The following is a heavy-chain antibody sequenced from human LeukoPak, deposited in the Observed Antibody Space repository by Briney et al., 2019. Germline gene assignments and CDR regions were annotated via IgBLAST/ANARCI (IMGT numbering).Heavy chain of an antibody. CDR3: ARGSTYYDSSGQVPFDY. J-gene: IGHJ4*02. CDR1: GFTFSSYS. D-gene: IGHD3-22*01. Sequence: PGVSLRLSCGASGFTFSSYSMNWARQAPGKGLEWGSYISGSSSTIYYADTVKGRFTISRDNGKNTLYLQKNSLRAEDTAVYYCARGSTYYDSSGQVPFDYWGQGTLVTVSS. CDR2: ISGSSSTI. V-gene: IGHV3-48*01.